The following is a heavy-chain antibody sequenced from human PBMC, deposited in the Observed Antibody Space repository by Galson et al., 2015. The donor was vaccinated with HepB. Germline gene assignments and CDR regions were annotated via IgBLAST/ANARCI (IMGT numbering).Heavy chain of an antibody. D-gene: IGHD3-10*01. CDR3: ARVMVRGTHCLDV. Sequence: SVKVSCKASGYTFNNYGITWVRQAPGQGLEWLGWISPYNGYTVLAPRLHDRLTLTTDTSTTTADMELRNLKSDDSAIYYCARVMVRGTHCLDVWGQGTTVTVSS. CDR2: ISPYNGYT. V-gene: IGHV1-18*01. J-gene: IGHJ6*02. CDR1: GYTFNNYG.